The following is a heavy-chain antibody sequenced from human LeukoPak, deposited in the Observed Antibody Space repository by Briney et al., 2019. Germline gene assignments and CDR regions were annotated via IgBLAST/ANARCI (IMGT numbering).Heavy chain of an antibody. Sequence: GGSLRLSCAASGFTFSSYGMHWVRQAPGKGLEWVAVISYDGSNKYYADSVKGRFTISRDNSKNTLYLQMNSLRAEDTAVYYCAEDRAGSGYDPSCLDYWGQGTLVTVSS. J-gene: IGHJ4*02. CDR1: GFTFSSYG. CDR2: ISYDGSNK. V-gene: IGHV3-30*18. CDR3: AEDRAGSGYDPSCLDY. D-gene: IGHD5-12*01.